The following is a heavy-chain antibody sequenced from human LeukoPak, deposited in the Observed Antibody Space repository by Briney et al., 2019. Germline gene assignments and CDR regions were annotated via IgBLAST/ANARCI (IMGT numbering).Heavy chain of an antibody. J-gene: IGHJ6*02. Sequence: PGGSLRLSCAASGFTVSSNHMSWVRQAPGKGLEWFSVIYSGGSTYYADSVKGRFTISRDNSKNTLYLQMNSLRAEDTAVYYCARGPLYYYYGMDVWGQGTTVTVSS. CDR1: GFTVSSNH. CDR2: IYSGGST. CDR3: ARGPLYYYYGMDV. V-gene: IGHV3-53*01.